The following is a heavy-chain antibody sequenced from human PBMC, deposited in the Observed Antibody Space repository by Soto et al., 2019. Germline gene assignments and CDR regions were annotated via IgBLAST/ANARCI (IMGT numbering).Heavy chain of an antibody. J-gene: IGHJ5*02. CDR1: GGSISSGGYY. CDR2: IYYSGST. D-gene: IGHD4-4*01. Sequence: QVQLQESGPGLVKPSQTLSLTCTVSGGSISSGGYYWSWIRQHPGKGLEWIGYIYYSGSTYYNPSLKSRVTISVDTSKNQFSLKLSSVTAADTAVYYCARTDRMTTVTPGWFDPWGQGTLVTVSS. V-gene: IGHV4-31*03. CDR3: ARTDRMTTVTPGWFDP.